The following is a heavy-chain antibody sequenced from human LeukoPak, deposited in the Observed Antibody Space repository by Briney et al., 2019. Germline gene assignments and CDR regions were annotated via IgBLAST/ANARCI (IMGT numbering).Heavy chain of an antibody. J-gene: IGHJ4*02. D-gene: IGHD3-3*01. Sequence: PGGSLRLSCAASGLTVSSNYMSWVRQAPGKGLEWISVIYSGGSTYYTDSVKGRFTISIDNSKNTQYLQMNRLRAEDTAVYYCARDRDKYDFWSGYLRWGQGTLVTVSS. CDR1: GLTVSSNY. CDR3: ARDRDKYDFWSGYLR. CDR2: IYSGGST. V-gene: IGHV3-66*02.